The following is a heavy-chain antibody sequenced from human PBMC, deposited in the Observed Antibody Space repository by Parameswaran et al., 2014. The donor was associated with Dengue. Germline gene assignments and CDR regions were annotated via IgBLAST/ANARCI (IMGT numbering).Heavy chain of an antibody. V-gene: IGHV5-51*01. CDR3: ARRGYSGSYLYFQH. J-gene: IGHJ1*01. D-gene: IGHD1-26*01. Sequence: VRQMPGKGLEWMGIIYPGDSDTRYSPSFQGQVTISADKSISTAYLQWSSLKASDTAMYYCARRGYSGSYLYFQHWGQGTLVTVSS. CDR2: IYPGDSDT.